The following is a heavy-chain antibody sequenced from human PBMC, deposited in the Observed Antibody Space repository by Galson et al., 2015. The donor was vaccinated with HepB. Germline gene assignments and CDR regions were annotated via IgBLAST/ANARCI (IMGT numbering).Heavy chain of an antibody. CDR3: ARDSPKWYSGSWRS. D-gene: IGHD6-13*01. V-gene: IGHV7-4-1*02. CDR2: INTNTGNP. CDR1: GYTFTSYA. J-gene: IGHJ4*02. Sequence: SVKVSCKASGYTFTSYAMNWVRQAPGQGLEWMGWINTNTGNPTYAQGFTGRFVFSLDTSVSTAYLQISSLKAEDTAVYYCARDSPKWYSGSWRSWGQATLVTVSS.